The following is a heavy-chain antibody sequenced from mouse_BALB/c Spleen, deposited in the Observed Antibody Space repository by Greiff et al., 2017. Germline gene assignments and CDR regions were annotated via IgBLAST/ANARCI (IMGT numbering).Heavy chain of an antibody. Sequence: QVQLQQPGAELVKPGASVKLSCKASGYTFTSYWMHWVKQRPGQGLEWIGEINPSNGRTNYNEKFKSKATLTVDKSSSTAYMQLSSLTSEDSAVYYCDELGRDYAMDYWGQGTSVTVSS. CDR1: GYTFTSYW. J-gene: IGHJ4*01. CDR3: DELGRDYAMDY. D-gene: IGHD4-1*01. CDR2: INPSNGRT. V-gene: IGHV1S81*02.